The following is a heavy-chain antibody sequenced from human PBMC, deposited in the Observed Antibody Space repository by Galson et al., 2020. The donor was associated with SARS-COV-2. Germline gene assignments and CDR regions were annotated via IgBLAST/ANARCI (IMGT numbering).Heavy chain of an antibody. Sequence: GRSLRLYCAAPGFTFSSYAMTWVRQAPGKGLEWVSAISGSGGHTYYADSVKGRFTISRDNSKKTLYLQMNSLRAEDTAVYYCAKGLALYGLDVWGQGTTVTVSS. J-gene: IGHJ6*02. CDR3: AKGLALYGLDV. D-gene: IGHD3-16*01. CDR1: GFTFSSYA. CDR2: ISGSGGHT. V-gene: IGHV3-23*01.